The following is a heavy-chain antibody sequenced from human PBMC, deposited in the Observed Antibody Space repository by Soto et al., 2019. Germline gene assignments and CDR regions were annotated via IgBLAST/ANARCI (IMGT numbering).Heavy chain of an antibody. CDR3: ARGAPDIVVVVAATKTWGYFDY. D-gene: IGHD2-15*01. J-gene: IGHJ4*02. V-gene: IGHV4-39*01. Sequence: PSETLSLTCTVSGGSISSSSYYWGWIRQPPGKGLEWIGSIYYSGSTYYNPSLKSRVTISVDTSKNQFSLKLSSVTAADTAVYYCARGAPDIVVVVAATKTWGYFDYWGQGTLVTVSS. CDR1: GGSISSSSYY. CDR2: IYYSGST.